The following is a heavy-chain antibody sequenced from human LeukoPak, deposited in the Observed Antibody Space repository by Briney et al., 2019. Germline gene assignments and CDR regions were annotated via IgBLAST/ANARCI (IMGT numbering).Heavy chain of an antibody. J-gene: IGHJ4*02. CDR3: ARGAAQWLVLFDY. D-gene: IGHD6-19*01. CDR1: GFTFSSYW. Sequence: PGGSLRLSCAASGFTFSSYWMHGVRQAPGKGLVWVSRIHSDGSRTNYADSVKGRFTISRDNAKNTLYLQMNSLRAEDTAVYYCARGAAQWLVLFDYWGQGTLVTVSS. V-gene: IGHV3-74*01. CDR2: IHSDGSRT.